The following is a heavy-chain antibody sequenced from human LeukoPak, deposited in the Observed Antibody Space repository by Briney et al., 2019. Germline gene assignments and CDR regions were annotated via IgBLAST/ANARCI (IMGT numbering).Heavy chain of an antibody. CDR1: GFTFSRYS. D-gene: IGHD3-22*01. J-gene: IGHJ2*01. V-gene: IGHV3-21*03. CDR2: ISIGNTYI. Sequence: GGSLRLSCAASGFTFSRYSMNWVRQAPGKGLEWVSSISIGNTYIYYAGSVKGRFTISRDNAKNSLYLQLNSLRAEDTAVYYCAGSDTIGYLPREWDYWYFDRWGRGTLVTVSS. CDR3: AGSDTIGYLPREWDYWYFDR.